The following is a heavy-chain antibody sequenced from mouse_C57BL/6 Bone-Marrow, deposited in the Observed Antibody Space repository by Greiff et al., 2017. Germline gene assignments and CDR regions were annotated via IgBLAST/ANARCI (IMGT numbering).Heavy chain of an antibody. J-gene: IGHJ1*03. Sequence: QVQLQQPGAELVRPGSSVKLSCKASGYTFTSYWMDWVKQRPGQGLEWIGNIYPSDSETHYNQKFKDKATLTVDKSSSKAYMQLSSLTSEDSAVYDCARSGYYGSPWYFDVWGTGTTVTVSS. CDR3: ARSGYYGSPWYFDV. V-gene: IGHV1-61*01. D-gene: IGHD1-1*01. CDR2: IYPSDSET. CDR1: GYTFTSYW.